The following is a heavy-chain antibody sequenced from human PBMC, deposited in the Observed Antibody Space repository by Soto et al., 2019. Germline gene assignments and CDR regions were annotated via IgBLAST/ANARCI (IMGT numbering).Heavy chain of an antibody. CDR1: GGTFSSFP. CDR3: ARRKHRTTGDMDV. J-gene: IGHJ6*02. D-gene: IGHD1-7*01. V-gene: IGHV1-69*13. Sequence: SVKVSCKASGGTFSSFPISWVRQAPGQGLEWMGGITPIFGATNYAQQFQGRVTITADESKSTVYMELGSLRSDDTAVYYCARRKHRTTGDMDVWGQGTTATVSS. CDR2: ITPIFGAT.